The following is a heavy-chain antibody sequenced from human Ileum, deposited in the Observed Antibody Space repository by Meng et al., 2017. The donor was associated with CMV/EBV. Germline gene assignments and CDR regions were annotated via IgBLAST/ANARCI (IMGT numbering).Heavy chain of an antibody. Sequence: GESLKISCVASGFTFSSYWMSWVRQAPGKGLEWVANIKQDGSEKYYVDSVKGRFTISRDNAKNSLYLQMNSLRVEDTAVYYFATSRTLDYWGQGTLVTVSS. CDR1: GFTFSSYW. J-gene: IGHJ4*02. CDR2: IKQDGSEK. V-gene: IGHV3-7*01. CDR3: ATSRTLDY.